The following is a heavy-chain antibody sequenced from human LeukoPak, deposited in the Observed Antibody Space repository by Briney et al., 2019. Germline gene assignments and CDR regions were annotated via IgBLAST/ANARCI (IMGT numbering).Heavy chain of an antibody. CDR1: GFTFSSYG. J-gene: IGHJ4*02. Sequence: GGSLRLSCAASGFTFSSYGMHWVRQAPGKGLEWVAVISHDGSNKYYADFVKGRFTISGDNSKNTLYLQMNSLRAEDTAVYYCAKAYLDDYGDYSVDYWGQGTLVTVSS. V-gene: IGHV3-30*18. CDR2: ISHDGSNK. D-gene: IGHD4-17*01. CDR3: AKAYLDDYGDYSVDY.